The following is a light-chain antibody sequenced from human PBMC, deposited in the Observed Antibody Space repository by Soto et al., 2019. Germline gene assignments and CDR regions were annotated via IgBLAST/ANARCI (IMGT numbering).Light chain of an antibody. Sequence: DIQMTQSPSSLSASVGDRVAITCRATQSVAKYVNWYQQKPGKAPNLLIYSAANLQSGVPSRFTGSGFATDFTLTISRLQPEDFATYYCQQSYSTPWTFGQGTKVDIK. V-gene: IGKV1-39*01. CDR3: QQSYSTPWT. J-gene: IGKJ1*01. CDR1: QSVAKY. CDR2: SAA.